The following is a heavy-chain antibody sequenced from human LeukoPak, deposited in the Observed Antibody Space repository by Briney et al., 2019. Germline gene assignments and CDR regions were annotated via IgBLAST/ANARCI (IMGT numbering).Heavy chain of an antibody. CDR3: ARGNSGYDYSDY. CDR2: IIPILGIA. J-gene: IGHJ4*02. V-gene: IGHV1-69*04. D-gene: IGHD5-12*01. Sequence: GASVKVSCKASGGTFSSYAISWVRQAPGQGLEWMGRIIPILGIANYAQKFQGRVTITADKSTSTAYMELSSLRSEDTAVYYCARGNSGYDYSDYWGQGTLVTVSS. CDR1: GGTFSSYA.